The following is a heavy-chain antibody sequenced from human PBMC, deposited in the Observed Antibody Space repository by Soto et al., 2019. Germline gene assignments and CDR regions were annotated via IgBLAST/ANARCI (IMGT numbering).Heavy chain of an antibody. CDR3: ARSTGYGDSYFDY. Sequence: PSETLSLTCAVSGTSISSTFWWTWVRQPPGKGLEWIGEIYHSGSTKYNPSLKSRVTISGDTSKNQLSLKLSSVTAADTAVYYCARSTGYGDSYFDYWGQGTLVTVSS. J-gene: IGHJ4*02. CDR1: GTSISSTFW. CDR2: IYHSGST. V-gene: IGHV4-4*02. D-gene: IGHD4-17*01.